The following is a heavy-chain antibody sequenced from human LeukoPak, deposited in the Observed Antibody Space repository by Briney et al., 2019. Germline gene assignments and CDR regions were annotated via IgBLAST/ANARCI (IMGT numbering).Heavy chain of an antibody. CDR2: IYHSGST. Sequence: GSLRLSCAASGFTFSSYAMSWVRQPPGKGLEWIGEIYHSGSTNYNPSLKSRVTISVDKSKNQFSLKLSSVTAADTAVYYCARDPPRGYGDLQNWFDPWGQGTLVTVSS. D-gene: IGHD4-17*01. V-gene: IGHV4-4*02. J-gene: IGHJ5*02. CDR3: ARDPPRGYGDLQNWFDP. CDR1: GFTFSSYAM.